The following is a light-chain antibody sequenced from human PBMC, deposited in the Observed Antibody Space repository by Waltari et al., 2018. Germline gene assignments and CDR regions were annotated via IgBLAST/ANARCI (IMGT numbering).Light chain of an antibody. J-gene: IGLJ2*01. Sequence: SFELTQPPSVSVSPGQTASLTCSEDKLGDRYAYWYQQKSGQSPVLVIYQDKKRSSGIPERFSGSNSGNTATLTISGTQAMDEADYYCQTWDNTTAIFGGGTKLTVL. V-gene: IGLV3-1*01. CDR2: QDK. CDR1: KLGDRY. CDR3: QTWDNTTAI.